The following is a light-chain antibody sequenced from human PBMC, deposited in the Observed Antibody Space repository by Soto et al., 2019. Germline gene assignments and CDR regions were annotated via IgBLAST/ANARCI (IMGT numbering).Light chain of an antibody. CDR2: GAS. V-gene: IGKV3-15*01. J-gene: IGKJ1*01. CDR3: EQFNSWPRT. Sequence: EIVMTQSPATLSVSPGERATLSCRASQSISSNLAWSQQKPGQAPRLLIYGASTRATGIPARFSGSGSGTEFTVTISSLQSEDFAVYYCEQFNSWPRTFDHGTKVEIK. CDR1: QSISSN.